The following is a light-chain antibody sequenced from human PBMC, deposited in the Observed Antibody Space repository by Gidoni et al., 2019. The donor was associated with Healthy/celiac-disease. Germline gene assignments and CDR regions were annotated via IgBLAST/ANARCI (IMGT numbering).Light chain of an antibody. CDR1: QSVSSY. J-gene: IGKJ3*01. V-gene: IGKV3-11*01. Sequence: EIVLTQSPATLSLSPGERATLSCRASQSVSSYLAWYQQKPGQAPRLLIYDASNRATGTPARFSGSGSGTDFTLTISSLEPEDFAVYYCQQRSNWPPGVFTFGPXTKVDIK. CDR3: QQRSNWPPGVFT. CDR2: DAS.